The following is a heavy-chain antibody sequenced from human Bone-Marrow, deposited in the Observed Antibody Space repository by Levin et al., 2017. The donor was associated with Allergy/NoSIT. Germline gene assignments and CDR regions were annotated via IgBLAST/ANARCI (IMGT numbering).Heavy chain of an antibody. Sequence: GGSLRLSCAASGFNFRNYAMYWVRQAPGTGLEWVAFISHDGSKQSYADSVKGRFTISRDNSKNTLFLQVNSLRIEDTAVFYCARDLNRWQGSFDMWGQGTKVTVSS. CDR1: GFNFRNYA. D-gene: IGHD2-15*01. V-gene: IGHV3-30-3*01. CDR2: ISHDGSKQ. J-gene: IGHJ3*02. CDR3: ARDLNRWQGSFDM.